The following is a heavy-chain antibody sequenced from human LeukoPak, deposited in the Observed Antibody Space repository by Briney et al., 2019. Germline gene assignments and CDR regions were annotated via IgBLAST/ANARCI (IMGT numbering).Heavy chain of an antibody. Sequence: GGSLRLSCAPSGFTFSSYSMNWVRQAPGKGLEWVSSISSSSSSYIYYADSVKGRFTISRDNAKNSLYLQMNSLRAEDTAVYYCARDLGYDFWSGYYKLQEYFQHWGQGTLVTVSS. CDR2: ISSSSSSYI. D-gene: IGHD3-3*01. CDR1: GFTFSSYS. V-gene: IGHV3-21*01. CDR3: ARDLGYDFWSGYYKLQEYFQH. J-gene: IGHJ1*01.